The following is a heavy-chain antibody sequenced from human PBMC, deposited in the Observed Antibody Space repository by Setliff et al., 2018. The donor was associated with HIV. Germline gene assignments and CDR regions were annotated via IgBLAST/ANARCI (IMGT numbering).Heavy chain of an antibody. J-gene: IGHJ4*02. CDR1: GYTFSTNA. CDR2: INAGDDNT. CDR3: ARTVNDYGDYYFDY. D-gene: IGHD4-17*01. V-gene: IGHV1-3*01. Sequence: GASVKVSCKAFGYTFSTNAIHWVRQAPGQRLEWMGYINAGDDNTRYSEKFQGRVTITRDTSANTAYMELSSLRSEGTAIYYCARTVNDYGDYYFDYWGQGTLVTVSS.